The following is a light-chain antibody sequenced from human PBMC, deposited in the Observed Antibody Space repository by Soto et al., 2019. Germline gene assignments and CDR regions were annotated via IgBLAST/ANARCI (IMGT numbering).Light chain of an antibody. CDR2: GAS. Sequence: EIVMTQSPATLSVSPGERATLSCRASQSVSSNLAWYQQKPGQAPRLLIYGASTRAAGIPARFSGSGSGTEFTLTISGLQSKDLAVYYCQQYNNWPPWTFGQGTKVEIK. CDR1: QSVSSN. V-gene: IGKV3-15*01. J-gene: IGKJ1*01. CDR3: QQYNNWPPWT.